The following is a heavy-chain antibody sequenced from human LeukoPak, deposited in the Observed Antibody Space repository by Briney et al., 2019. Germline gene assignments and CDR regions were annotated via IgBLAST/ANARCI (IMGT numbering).Heavy chain of an antibody. Sequence: SVKVSCKASGFTFTSSAMQWVRQARGQRLEWIGWIVVVNGNTNYAQKFQEKVTITRDMSTSTAYMELSSLRSEDTAVYYCAASFGGPYDYWGQGTLVTVSS. CDR3: AASFGGPYDY. CDR1: GFTFTSSA. V-gene: IGHV1-58*02. CDR2: IVVVNGNT. D-gene: IGHD3-16*01. J-gene: IGHJ4*02.